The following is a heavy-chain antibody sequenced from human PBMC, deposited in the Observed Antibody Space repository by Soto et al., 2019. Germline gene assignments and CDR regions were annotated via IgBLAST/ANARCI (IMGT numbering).Heavy chain of an antibody. D-gene: IGHD4-17*01. J-gene: IGHJ4*02. Sequence: SETLSLTCTVSGGSISSGAYYWSWIRQHPGKSLQWIGYIYYNGSTYYNPSLKNRVTISLDTSKNQFSLKLYSVTAADTAVYYCAREGDYGDYGSDYWGQGTLVTVSS. CDR2: IYYNGST. CDR3: AREGDYGDYGSDY. V-gene: IGHV4-31*03. CDR1: GGSISSGAYY.